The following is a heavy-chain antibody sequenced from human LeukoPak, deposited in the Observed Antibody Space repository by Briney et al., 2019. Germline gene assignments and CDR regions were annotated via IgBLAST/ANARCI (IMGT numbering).Heavy chain of an antibody. CDR1: GFTFSSYS. J-gene: IGHJ5*02. CDR2: IKQDGSEK. D-gene: IGHD3-10*01. V-gene: IGHV3-7*01. CDR3: ARRAGSGRREPFDP. Sequence: PGGSLRLSCAASGFTFSSYSMNWVRQAPGKGLEWVANIKQDGSEKYYVDSVKGRFTISRDNAKNSLYLQMNSLRAEDTAVYYCARRAGSGRREPFDPWGQGTLVTVSS.